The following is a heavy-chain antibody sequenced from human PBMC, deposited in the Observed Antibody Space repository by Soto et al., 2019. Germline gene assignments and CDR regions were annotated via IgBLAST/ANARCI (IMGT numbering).Heavy chain of an antibody. Sequence: SELLCLTYAVSGGSISSSSYYWGWIRQPPGKGLEWIGSIYYSGSTYYNPSLKSRVTISVDTSKNQFSLKLSSVTAADTAVYYCARLYSSGWYLNWYFDYWGQGTLVTVSS. CDR2: IYYSGST. D-gene: IGHD6-19*01. CDR3: ARLYSSGWYLNWYFDY. CDR1: GGSISSSSYY. J-gene: IGHJ4*02. V-gene: IGHV4-39*01.